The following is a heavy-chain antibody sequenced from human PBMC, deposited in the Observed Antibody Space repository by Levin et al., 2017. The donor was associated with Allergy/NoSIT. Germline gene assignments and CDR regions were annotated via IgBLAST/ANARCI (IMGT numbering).Heavy chain of an antibody. V-gene: IGHV3-30*18. Sequence: QPGGSLRLSCAASGFIFSTYGMHWVRQAPGKGLEWVAVTSYDGNNQYYADSVKGRFTISRDNSQNTLYLQMSSLRAEDTAVYYCAKESRSSSAIYYFDSWGQGTLVTVSS. J-gene: IGHJ4*02. CDR1: GFIFSTYG. D-gene: IGHD2/OR15-2a*01. CDR2: TSYDGNNQ. CDR3: AKESRSSSAIYYFDS.